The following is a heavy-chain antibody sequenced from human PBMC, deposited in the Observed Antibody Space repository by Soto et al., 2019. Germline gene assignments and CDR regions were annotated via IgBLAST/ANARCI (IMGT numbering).Heavy chain of an antibody. D-gene: IGHD2-2*01. CDR3: ARAQLTASHPSYYYGMHV. CDR1: GDSVSSNSAA. Sequence: SQTLSLTCAISGDSVSSNSAAWNWISKSPSRGLEWLGRTYYRSKWYNDYAVSVKSRITINPDTSKNQFSLQLNSVTPEDTAVYYCARAQLTASHPSYYYGMHVWGQGTTVTVSS. CDR2: TYYRSKWYN. J-gene: IGHJ6*02. V-gene: IGHV6-1*01.